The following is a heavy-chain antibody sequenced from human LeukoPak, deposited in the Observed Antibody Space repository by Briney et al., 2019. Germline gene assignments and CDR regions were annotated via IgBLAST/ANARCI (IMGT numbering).Heavy chain of an antibody. CDR3: ARGYYDREVWFDP. CDR1: GGSFSGYY. V-gene: IGHV4-34*01. D-gene: IGHD3-10*02. Sequence: SETLSLTCAVCGGSFSGYYWSWIRQPPGKGLEWIGEINHSGSTNYNPSLKSRVTISVDTSKNQFSLKLSSVTAADTAVYYCARGYYDREVWFDPWGQGTLVTVSS. CDR2: INHSGST. J-gene: IGHJ5*02.